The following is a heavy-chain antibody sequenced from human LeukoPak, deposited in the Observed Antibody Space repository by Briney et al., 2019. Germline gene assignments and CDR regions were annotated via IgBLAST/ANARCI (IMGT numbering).Heavy chain of an antibody. CDR3: GRDDRGIGDP. Sequence: PGGSLRLSCVASGFTLSTYSMNWVRQAPGKGLEWVSYIRSSGDPIYYADSVKGRLTISRDNAKNSLYLQMNSLRAEDTAVYYCGRDDRGIGDPWGQGTLVTVFS. D-gene: IGHD6-13*01. V-gene: IGHV3-48*04. CDR1: GFTLSTYS. J-gene: IGHJ5*02. CDR2: IRSSGDPI.